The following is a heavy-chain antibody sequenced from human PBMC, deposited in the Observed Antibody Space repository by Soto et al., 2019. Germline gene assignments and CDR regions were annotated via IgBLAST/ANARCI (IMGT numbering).Heavy chain of an antibody. J-gene: IGHJ4*02. D-gene: IGHD1-7*01. V-gene: IGHV3-21*01. CDR1: GFTFSSYS. CDR3: ARVGLFAGELRSDY. Sequence: PGGSLRLSCAASGFTFSSYSMNWVRQAPGKGLECISSITSSSGYITYAESVRGRFTISRDNAKNSLYLQMNSLRAEDTAVYFCARVGLFAGELRSDYWGQGTLVTVSS. CDR2: ITSSSGYI.